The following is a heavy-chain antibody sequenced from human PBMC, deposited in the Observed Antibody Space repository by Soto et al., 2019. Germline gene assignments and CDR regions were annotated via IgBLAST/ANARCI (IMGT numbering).Heavy chain of an antibody. V-gene: IGHV3-23*01. CDR2: ISGSGGST. D-gene: IGHD2-8*01. Sequence: GGSLRLSCAASGFTFSSYAMSWVRQAPGKGLEWVSAISGSGGSTYYADSVKGRFTISRDNAKNSLFLQMNSLRAEDTAVYYCARDLMGYAMDVWGQGTTVTVSS. CDR1: GFTFSSYA. J-gene: IGHJ6*02. CDR3: ARDLMGYAMDV.